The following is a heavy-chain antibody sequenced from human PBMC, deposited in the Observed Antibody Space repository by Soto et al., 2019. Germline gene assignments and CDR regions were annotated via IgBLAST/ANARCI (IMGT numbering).Heavy chain of an antibody. V-gene: IGHV1-8*01. J-gene: IGHJ5*02. Sequence: ASVKVSCQASGNTFTNYDINWVRQATGQGLEYLGWMNPNSGDTAYVQKFQGRVTMTWDTSITTAYMELRSLRSEDTAVYFCARGVKYGAYSRWFDPWGQGTLVTVSS. CDR2: MNPNSGDT. CDR1: GNTFTNYD. D-gene: IGHD4-17*01. CDR3: ARGVKYGAYSRWFDP.